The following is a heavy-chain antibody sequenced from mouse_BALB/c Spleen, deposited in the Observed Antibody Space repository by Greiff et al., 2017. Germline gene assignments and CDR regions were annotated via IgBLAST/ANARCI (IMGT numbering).Heavy chain of an antibody. Sequence: VQLKESGAELVRSGASVKLSCTASGFNIKDYYMHWVKQRPEQGLEWIGWIDPENGDTEYAPKFQGKATMTADTSSNTAYLQLSSLTSEDTAVYYCNAGTTVVRAGGVYFDVWGAGTTVTVSS. J-gene: IGHJ1*01. V-gene: IGHV14-4*02. CDR2: IDPENGDT. D-gene: IGHD1-1*01. CDR3: NAGTTVVRAGGVYFDV. CDR1: GFNIKDYY.